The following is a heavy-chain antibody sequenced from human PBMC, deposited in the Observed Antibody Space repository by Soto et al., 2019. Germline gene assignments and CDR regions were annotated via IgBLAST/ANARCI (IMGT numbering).Heavy chain of an antibody. CDR1: GGTFSNYA. CDR2: VIPLFGTT. Sequence: ASVKVSCKASGGTFSNYAINWVRQAPGQGLEWLGGVIPLFGTTNYAQKFQGRVTITADKSTSTAYMELSSLRSEDTAVYYCAGEQDYYYYGMDVWGQGTTVTVSS. V-gene: IGHV1-69*06. CDR3: AGEQDYYYYGMDV. J-gene: IGHJ6*02.